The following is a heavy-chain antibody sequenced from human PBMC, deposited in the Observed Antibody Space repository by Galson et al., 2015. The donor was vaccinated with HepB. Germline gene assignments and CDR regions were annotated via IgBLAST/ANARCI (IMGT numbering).Heavy chain of an antibody. Sequence: SLRLSCAASGFTFNNYAMNWVRQAPGKGLEWVAVVSYEESNKYYADSVKGRFTISRDNSKNTLYLQMSSLRAEDTAVYYCARRSDRPATFYYAFDIWGQGTMVTVSP. CDR1: GFTFNNYA. CDR3: ARRSDRPATFYYAFDI. V-gene: IGHV3-30*04. CDR2: VSYEESNK. D-gene: IGHD2/OR15-2a*01. J-gene: IGHJ3*02.